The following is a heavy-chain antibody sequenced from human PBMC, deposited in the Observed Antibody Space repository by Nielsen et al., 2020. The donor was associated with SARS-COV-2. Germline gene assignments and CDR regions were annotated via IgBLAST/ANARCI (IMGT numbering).Heavy chain of an antibody. D-gene: IGHD3-22*01. CDR3: ARDDYETTGFRFDP. Sequence: WVRQAPGQGLEWMGYININTWKSTYPPGFTGRFVFSLDTSVSTAYLQISSLKAEDTAVYYCARDDYETTGFRFDPWGQGTLVTVSS. V-gene: IGHV7-4-1*02. J-gene: IGHJ5*02. CDR2: ININTWKS.